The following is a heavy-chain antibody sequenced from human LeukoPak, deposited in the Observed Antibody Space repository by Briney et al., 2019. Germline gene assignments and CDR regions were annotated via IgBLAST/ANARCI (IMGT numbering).Heavy chain of an antibody. Sequence: ASVTVSCKASGYTLTSYGISCVRQAPGPWLEWVGWISAYKGNTKYAQKLQGRVTMTTHPPTRTAYMELRSVLCDGPGVYYCARDRCSGGSCYAAGFDHGGQGTLVTVSS. CDR2: ISAYKGNT. D-gene: IGHD2-15*01. J-gene: IGHJ4*02. V-gene: IGHV1-18*01. CDR3: ARDRCSGGSCYAAGFDH. CDR1: GYTLTSYG.